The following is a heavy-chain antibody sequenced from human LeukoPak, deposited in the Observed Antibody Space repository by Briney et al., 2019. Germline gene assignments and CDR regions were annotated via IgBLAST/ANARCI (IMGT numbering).Heavy chain of an antibody. V-gene: IGHV5-51*01. CDR1: GYSFINYL. Sequence: GESLKISCKVSGYSFINYLIAWVRQKPVKGLEWVGIIYPGDSDTRYSPSFQGQVTISADKSMKTTYLQWSALQASDTAIYYCARRPRDCSGGCCYDFWGQGTLVSVPS. CDR2: IYPGDSDT. J-gene: IGHJ4*02. CDR3: ARRPRDCSGGCCYDF. D-gene: IGHD2-15*01.